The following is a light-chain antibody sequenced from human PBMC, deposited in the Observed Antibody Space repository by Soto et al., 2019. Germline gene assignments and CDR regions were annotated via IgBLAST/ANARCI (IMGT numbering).Light chain of an antibody. CDR3: QQRSNWPPIT. CDR2: GGS. CDR1: QSVSSNH. J-gene: IGKJ5*01. V-gene: IGKV3D-20*02. Sequence: DIVLTQSPCTLSLSPGERATLSCRASQSVSSNHLAWYQQKPGQAPRLLIYGGSSRATGIPVRFSGSGSETDFTLTITRLEPEDFAVYYCQQRSNWPPITFGQGTRLEI.